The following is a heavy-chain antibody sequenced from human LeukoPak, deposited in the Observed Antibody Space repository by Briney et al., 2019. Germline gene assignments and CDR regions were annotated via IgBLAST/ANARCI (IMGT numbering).Heavy chain of an antibody. CDR3: ATSDDAAGTS. J-gene: IGHJ5*02. V-gene: IGHV3-7*01. CDR2: INQNGGVK. D-gene: IGHD6-25*01. CDR1: GFTFSSYA. Sequence: GGSLRLSCAASGFTFSSYAMSWVRQAPGKGLNWVANINQNGGVKHYVDSVKGRFTISRDNAKNSLYLQMTSLRADDTAVYYCATSDDAAGTSWGQGTLVIVSS.